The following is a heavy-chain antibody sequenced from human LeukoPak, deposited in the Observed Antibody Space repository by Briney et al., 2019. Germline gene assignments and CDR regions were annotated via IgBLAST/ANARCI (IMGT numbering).Heavy chain of an antibody. CDR2: IYSGGST. D-gene: IGHD2-21*02. CDR1: GFTVSSNY. CDR3: ASAVVTAKLGAFDI. V-gene: IGHV3-53*01. J-gene: IGHJ3*02. Sequence: GGSLRLSCAASGFTVSSNYMSWVLQAPGKGLEWVSVIYSGGSTYYADSVKGRFTISRDNSKNTLYLQMNSLRAEDTAVYYCASAVVTAKLGAFDIWGQGTMVTVSS.